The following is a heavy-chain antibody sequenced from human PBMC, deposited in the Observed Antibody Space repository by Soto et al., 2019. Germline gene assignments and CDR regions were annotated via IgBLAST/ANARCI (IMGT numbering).Heavy chain of an antibody. V-gene: IGHV3-74*01. D-gene: IGHD3-3*01. J-gene: IGHJ4*02. CDR1: GVSFSNYW. CDR3: GTTFGY. CDR2: INNDGSRT. Sequence: PWGSLKLSCAACGVSFSNYWIHWVRQVPGEGLVWVSSINNDGSRTWYADSVRGRIAMSRDNARNLVSLQMNSLRAEDTAVYYCGTTFGYWGQGALVTV.